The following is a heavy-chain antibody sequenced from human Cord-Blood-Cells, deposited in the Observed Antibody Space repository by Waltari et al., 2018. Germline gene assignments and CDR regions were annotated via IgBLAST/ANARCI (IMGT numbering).Heavy chain of an antibody. J-gene: IGHJ6*02. CDR1: GGSFSGYY. CDR2: INHSGST. V-gene: IGHV4-34*01. CDR3: ARVVVVVITTLEYYYYGMDV. Sequence: QVQLQQWGAGLLKPSETLSLTCAVYGGSFSGYYWSWIRQPPGKRLEWIGEINHSGSTNYKPTLKCRVTISVGTSNNQFSLKLSSVTAADTAVYYCARVVVVVITTLEYYYYGMDVWGQGTTVTVSS. D-gene: IGHD3-22*01.